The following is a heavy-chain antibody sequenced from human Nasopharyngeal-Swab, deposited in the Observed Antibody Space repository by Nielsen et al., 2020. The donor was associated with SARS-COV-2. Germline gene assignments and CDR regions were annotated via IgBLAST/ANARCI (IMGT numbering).Heavy chain of an antibody. J-gene: IGHJ4*02. D-gene: IGHD5-18*01. CDR1: GGSISSGGYS. CDR2: IYHSGST. Sequence: LRLSCTVSGGSISSGGYSWSWIRQPPGKGLEWIGYIYHSGSTYYNPSLKSRVTISVDRSKNQFSLKLSSVTAADTAVYYCARLPHTAMGKAYFDYWGQGTLVTVSS. CDR3: ARLPHTAMGKAYFDY. V-gene: IGHV4-30-2*01.